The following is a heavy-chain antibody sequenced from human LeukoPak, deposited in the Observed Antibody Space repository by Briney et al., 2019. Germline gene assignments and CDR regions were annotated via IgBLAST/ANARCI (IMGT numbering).Heavy chain of an antibody. Sequence: GRSLRLSCAASGFTFSSYAMHWVRQAPGKGLEWVAVISYDGSNKYYADSVKGRFTISRDNSKNTLYLQMNSLRAEDTAVYYCARDQGSYGFYFDYWGQGTLVTVSS. CDR1: GFTFSSYA. CDR3: ARDQGSYGFYFDY. D-gene: IGHD5-18*01. V-gene: IGHV3-30-3*01. CDR2: ISYDGSNK. J-gene: IGHJ4*02.